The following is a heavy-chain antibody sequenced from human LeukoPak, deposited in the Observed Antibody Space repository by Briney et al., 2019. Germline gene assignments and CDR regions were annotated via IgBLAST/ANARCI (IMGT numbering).Heavy chain of an antibody. J-gene: IGHJ3*02. V-gene: IGHV4-38-2*02. CDR3: ARDFSLDAFDI. Sequence: SETLSLTCTVSGYSISSGYYWGWIRQPPGKGLEWIGSIYHSGSTNYNPSLKSRVTISVDTSKNQFSLKLSSVTAADTAVYYCARDFSLDAFDIWGQGTMVTVSS. CDR1: GYSISSGYY. CDR2: IYHSGST.